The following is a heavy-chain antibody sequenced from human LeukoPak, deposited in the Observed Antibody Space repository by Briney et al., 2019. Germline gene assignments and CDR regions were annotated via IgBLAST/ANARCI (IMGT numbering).Heavy chain of an antibody. D-gene: IGHD3-22*01. V-gene: IGHV4-39*01. CDR1: GGSFSGYY. Sequence: PSETLSLTCAVYGGSFSGYYWGWIRQPPGKGLEWIGSIYYSGSTYYNPSLKSRVTISVDTSKNQFSLKLSSVTAADTAVYYCARQQTLITMIVVAQGGAFDIWGQGTMVTVSS. CDR2: IYYSGST. CDR3: ARQQTLITMIVVAQGGAFDI. J-gene: IGHJ3*02.